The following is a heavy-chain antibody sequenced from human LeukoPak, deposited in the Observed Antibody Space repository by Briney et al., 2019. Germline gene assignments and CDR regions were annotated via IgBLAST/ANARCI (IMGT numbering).Heavy chain of an antibody. CDR3: ARDSTWLHPRAFDI. CDR1: GFTFSSYW. Sequence: GGSLRLSCAASGFTFSSYWMSWVRQAPGKGLEWVANIKQDGSEKYYVDSVKGRFTISRDNAKNSLYLQMNSLRAEDTAVYYCARDSTWLHPRAFDIWGQGTMVTVSS. CDR2: IKQDGSEK. J-gene: IGHJ3*02. V-gene: IGHV3-7*01. D-gene: IGHD5-24*01.